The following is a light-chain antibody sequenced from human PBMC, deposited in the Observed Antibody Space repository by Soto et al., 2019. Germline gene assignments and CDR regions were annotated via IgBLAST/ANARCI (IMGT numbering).Light chain of an antibody. V-gene: IGKV4-1*01. CDR3: QQYYNTPF. Sequence: DIVMTQSPDSLAVSLGERATINCKSSQSVLYNSINKNFLTWYQQKPGQPPKLLIYWASTWESGVPDRFSGSGSGTDFTLTISNLQAEDVAVYYCQQYYNTPFFGQGTKLEIK. CDR2: WAS. J-gene: IGKJ2*01. CDR1: QSVLYNSINKNF.